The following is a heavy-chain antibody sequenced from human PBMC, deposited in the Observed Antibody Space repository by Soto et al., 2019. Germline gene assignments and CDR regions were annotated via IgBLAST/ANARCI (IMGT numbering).Heavy chain of an antibody. D-gene: IGHD5-18*01. CDR1: GFTFNAYA. Sequence: EVQLLESGGGLVQPGGSLRLSCAASGFTFNAYAMSWVRQPPGKGLEWVSSISNKGDTIFYGDSVKGRFTISRDNSNNMVFLQMNSLRAEDTAVYYCVKRLWLEDDYWGQGTLVTVSS. J-gene: IGHJ4*02. CDR2: ISNKGDTI. CDR3: VKRLWLEDDY. V-gene: IGHV3-23*02.